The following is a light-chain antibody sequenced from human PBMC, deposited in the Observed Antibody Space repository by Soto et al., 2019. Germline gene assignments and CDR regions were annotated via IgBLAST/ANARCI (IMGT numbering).Light chain of an antibody. CDR2: DTS. CDR1: QGIGDT. Sequence: EIGLTQSADTLSWSPGEGATLSWWASQGIGDTLAWYQHKNGQTPRLLIYDTSTRATGVPTRFSGSRYGAEFNLTINSLQSEDFAVYYCQPYNNWPLTFGGGTKVDIK. CDR3: QPYNNWPLT. J-gene: IGKJ4*01. V-gene: IGKV3-15*01.